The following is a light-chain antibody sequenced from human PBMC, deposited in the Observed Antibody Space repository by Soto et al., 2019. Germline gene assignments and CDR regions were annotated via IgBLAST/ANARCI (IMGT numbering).Light chain of an antibody. J-gene: IGLJ7*01. V-gene: IGLV1-47*01. CDR1: SSNIGSNY. CDR2: RNN. Sequence: QSVLTQPPSASGTPGQRLTISCSGSSSNIGSNYVYWYQQLPGTAPKLLIYRNNQRPSGVPDRFSGSKSGTSASLAISGLRSEDEADYYCAAWDDSLSGPVFGGGTQLTVL. CDR3: AAWDDSLSGPV.